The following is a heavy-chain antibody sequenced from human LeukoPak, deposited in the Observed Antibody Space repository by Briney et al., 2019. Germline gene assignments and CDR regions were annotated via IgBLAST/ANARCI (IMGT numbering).Heavy chain of an antibody. Sequence: SVKVSCKASGYTFTSYGISWVRQAPGQGLEWMGGIIPIFGTANYAQKFQGRVTITTDESTSTAYMELSSLRSEDTAVYYCARDLGYCSSTSCPAAGQAYFDYWGQGTLVTVSS. J-gene: IGHJ4*02. CDR2: IIPIFGTA. CDR1: GYTFTSYG. CDR3: ARDLGYCSSTSCPAAGQAYFDY. V-gene: IGHV1-69*05. D-gene: IGHD2-2*01.